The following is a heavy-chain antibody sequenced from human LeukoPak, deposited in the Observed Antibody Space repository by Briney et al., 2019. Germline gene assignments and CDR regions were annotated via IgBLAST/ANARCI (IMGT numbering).Heavy chain of an antibody. D-gene: IGHD1-1*01. Sequence: GASVEVSCKASGYTFTSYDINWVRQATGQGLEWMGWMNPNSGNTGYAQKFQGRVTITRNTSISTAYMELSSLRSEDTAVYYCARDRGTWNDDGFDYWGQGTLVTVSS. CDR1: GYTFTSYD. V-gene: IGHV1-8*03. J-gene: IGHJ4*02. CDR3: ARDRGTWNDDGFDY. CDR2: MNPNSGNT.